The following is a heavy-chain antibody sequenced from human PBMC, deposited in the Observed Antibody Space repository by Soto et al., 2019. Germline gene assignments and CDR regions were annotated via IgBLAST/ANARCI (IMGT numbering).Heavy chain of an antibody. J-gene: IGHJ4*02. CDR1: GGTFSSYT. V-gene: IGHV1-18*01. CDR2: ISAYNGNT. Sequence: GASVKVSCKASGGTFSSYTISWVRQAPGQGLEWMGWISAYNGNTNYAQKLQGRVTITRDMSTSTAYMELSSLRSEDTAVYYCASAAYFDYWGQGTLVTVSS. D-gene: IGHD6-13*01. CDR3: ASAAYFDY.